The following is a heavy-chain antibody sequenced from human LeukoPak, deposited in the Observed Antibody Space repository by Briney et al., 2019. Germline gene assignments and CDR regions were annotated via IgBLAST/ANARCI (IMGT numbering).Heavy chain of an antibody. V-gene: IGHV3-9*01. D-gene: IGHD6-19*01. CDR1: GFTFDDYA. Sequence: QSGRSLRLSCAASGFTFDDYAMPWVRHAPGKGLEWVSSISWNSDNIGYADSVRGRFTISRDNAKNSLYLQMNSLRAEDTAFYYCAKGHSGWASTGAYWGQGTLVTVSS. CDR3: AKGHSGWASTGAY. CDR2: ISWNSDNI. J-gene: IGHJ4*02.